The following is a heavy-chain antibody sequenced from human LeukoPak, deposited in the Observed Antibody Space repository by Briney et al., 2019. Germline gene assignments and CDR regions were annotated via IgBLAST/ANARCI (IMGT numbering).Heavy chain of an antibody. CDR2: IYHSGST. CDR1: GGSISSGGYS. V-gene: IGHV4-30-2*01. J-gene: IGHJ6*02. D-gene: IGHD3-10*01. CDR3: ARARFGTSYYYYGMDV. Sequence: SETLSLTCAVSGGSISSGGYSWSWIRQPPGKGLEWIGYIYHSGSTYYNPSLKSRVTISVDRSKNQFSLKLSSVTAADTAVYYCARARFGTSYYYYGMDVWGQGTTVTVSS.